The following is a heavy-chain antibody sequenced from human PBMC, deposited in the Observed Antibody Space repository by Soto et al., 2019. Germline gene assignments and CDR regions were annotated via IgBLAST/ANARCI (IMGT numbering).Heavy chain of an antibody. Sequence: SETLSLTCTVSGGSISSGGYYWRWIRQHPGKGLEWIGYIYYSGSTYYNPSLKSRVTISVDTSKNQFSLKLSSVTAADTAVYYCARIFSDSSSFFDPRGQGTLVTVS. J-gene: IGHJ5*02. CDR2: IYYSGST. CDR1: GGSISSGGYY. CDR3: ARIFSDSSSFFDP. D-gene: IGHD6-13*01. V-gene: IGHV4-31*03.